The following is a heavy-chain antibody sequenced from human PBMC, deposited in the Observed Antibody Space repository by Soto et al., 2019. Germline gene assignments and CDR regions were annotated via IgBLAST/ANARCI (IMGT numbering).Heavy chain of an antibody. J-gene: IGHJ4*02. CDR1: GASIRSTY. CDR2: IYYSGTT. Sequence: QVHLQESGPGLVKPSETPSLTCTVSGASIRSTYWSWIRQSPGKGLEWIGYIYYSGTTNYNPSLKTRVTKAIDTSKNLLSLNLTSVTAADTAVYYCANTPFSLTLGTVLPSFASWGQGHLVTVSS. CDR3: ANTPFSLTLGTVLPSFAS. V-gene: IGHV4-59*01. D-gene: IGHD3-9*01.